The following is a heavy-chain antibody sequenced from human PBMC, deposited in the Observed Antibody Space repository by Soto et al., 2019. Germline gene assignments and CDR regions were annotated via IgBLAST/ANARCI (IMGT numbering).Heavy chain of an antibody. CDR1: GGTFSSYA. V-gene: IGHV1-69*12. J-gene: IGHJ6*02. CDR3: AIHFWSGQSRAYYYGMDV. CDR2: IIPIFGTA. D-gene: IGHD3-3*02. Sequence: QVQLVQSGAEVKKPGSSVKVSCKASGGTFSSYAISWVRQAPGQGLEWMGGIIPIFGTANYAQKFQGRVTITADESTSTAYMELSSLRSEDTAVYYCAIHFWSGQSRAYYYGMDVWGQGTTVTVSS.